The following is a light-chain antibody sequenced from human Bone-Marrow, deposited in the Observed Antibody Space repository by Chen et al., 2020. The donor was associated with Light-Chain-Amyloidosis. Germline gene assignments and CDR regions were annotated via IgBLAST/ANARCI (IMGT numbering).Light chain of an antibody. J-gene: IGLJ3*02. CDR2: DDS. CDR1: NIGSTS. Sequence: SSVLTQPSSVSVAPGQTAPIACGGNNIGSTSVHWYQQTPGQAPLLVVYDDSDRPSGIPARLSGSNSGNTATLTISRVEAGDEADEYCQVWDRSSDRPVFGGGTKLTVL. CDR3: QVWDRSSDRPV. V-gene: IGLV3-21*02.